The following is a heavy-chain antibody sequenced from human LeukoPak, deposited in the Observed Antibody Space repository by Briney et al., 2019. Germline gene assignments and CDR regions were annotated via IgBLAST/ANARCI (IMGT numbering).Heavy chain of an antibody. Sequence: EASVKVSCKASGGTFSSYAISWVRQAPGQGLEWMGGIIPIFGTANYAQKFQGRVTITADESTSTAYMELSSLRSEDTAVYYCARDPDDGLGYWGQGTLVTVSS. CDR2: IIPIFGTA. D-gene: IGHD3/OR15-3a*01. J-gene: IGHJ4*02. V-gene: IGHV1-69*13. CDR1: GGTFSSYA. CDR3: ARDPDDGLGY.